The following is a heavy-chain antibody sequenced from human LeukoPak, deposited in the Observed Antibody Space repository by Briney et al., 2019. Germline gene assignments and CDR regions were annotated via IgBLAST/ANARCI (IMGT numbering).Heavy chain of an antibody. D-gene: IGHD2-2*01. CDR2: IYYTGSS. Sequence: SETLSLTCTVSGGSISNSDYYWGWIRQPPGKGLEWIGSIYYTGSSYYNPSLKSRVTISVDTSKNQFSLKLRSVTATDTAVYYCASPFDGSTSCYRYWGQGTLVTVSS. V-gene: IGHV4-39*01. J-gene: IGHJ4*02. CDR1: GGSISNSDYY. CDR3: ASPFDGSTSCYRY.